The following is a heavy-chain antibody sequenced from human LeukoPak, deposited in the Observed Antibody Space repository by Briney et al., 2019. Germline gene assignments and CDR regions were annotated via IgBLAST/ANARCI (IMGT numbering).Heavy chain of an antibody. CDR1: GYTFTSYG. Sequence: ASLKVSCKASGYTFTSYGVSWVRQAPGQGPEWMGWISTYNGNTNYAQNVQDRVTMTTDTSTSTAYMEVRSLRSDDTAVYYCARDRRAYSYAIDYWAREPWSPSPQ. V-gene: IGHV1-18*04. CDR2: ISTYNGNT. CDR3: ARDRRAYSYAIDY. J-gene: IGHJ4*02. D-gene: IGHD5-18*01.